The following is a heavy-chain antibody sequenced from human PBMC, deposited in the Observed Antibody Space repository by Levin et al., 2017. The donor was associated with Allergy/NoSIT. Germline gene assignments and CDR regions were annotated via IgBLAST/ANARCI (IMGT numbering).Heavy chain of an antibody. Sequence: ASVKVSCKASGYTFTGYYMHWVRQAPGQGLEWMGWINPNSGGTNYAQKFQGRVTMTRDTSISTVYMELSRLRSDDTAVYYCARVVYDISRAQLSFQHWGQGTLVTVSS. CDR2: INPNSGGT. V-gene: IGHV1-2*02. J-gene: IGHJ1*01. CDR3: ARVVYDISRAQLSFQH. D-gene: IGHD3-22*01. CDR1: GYTFTGYY.